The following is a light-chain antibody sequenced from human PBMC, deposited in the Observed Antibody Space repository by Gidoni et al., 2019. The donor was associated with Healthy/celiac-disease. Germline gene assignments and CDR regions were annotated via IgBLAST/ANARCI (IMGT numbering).Light chain of an antibody. CDR2: LGS. CDR1: QSLLHSNGYNY. J-gene: IGKJ3*01. Sequence: DIVMTQSPLSLPVPPGEPASISCRSSQSLLHSNGYNYLDWYLQKPGQSPQLLIYLGSNRASGVPDRFSGSGSGTDVTLKISRVEAEDVGVYYCMQALQTPFTFGPXTKVDIK. V-gene: IGKV2-28*01. CDR3: MQALQTPFT.